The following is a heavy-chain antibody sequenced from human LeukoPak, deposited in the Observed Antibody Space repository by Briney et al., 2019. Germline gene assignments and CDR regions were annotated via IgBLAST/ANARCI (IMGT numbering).Heavy chain of an antibody. CDR3: AKAGSGWYSIALDY. D-gene: IGHD6-13*01. J-gene: IGHJ4*02. CDR2: ISGSGGST. Sequence: GGSLRLSCAASGFTFSSYAMSWVRQAPGKGLEWVSAISGSGGSTYYADSVKGRFTISRDNSKNTLYLQMNSLRAEDTAVYYCAKAGSGWYSIALDYWGQGTLVTVSS. CDR1: GFTFSSYA. V-gene: IGHV3-23*01.